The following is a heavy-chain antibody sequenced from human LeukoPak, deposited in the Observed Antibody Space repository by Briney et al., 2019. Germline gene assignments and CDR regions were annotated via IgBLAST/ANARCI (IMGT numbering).Heavy chain of an antibody. CDR3: ARAAAALFVI. V-gene: IGHV4-61*02. CDR2: IYTSGST. J-gene: IGHJ3*02. CDR1: GGSISSGSYY. Sequence: SETLSLTCTVSGGSISSGSYYWSWIRQPAGKGLEWIGRIYTSGSTNYNPSLKSRVTISVDTSKNQFSLKLSSVTAADTAVYYCARAAAALFVIWGQGTMVTVSS. D-gene: IGHD2-2*01.